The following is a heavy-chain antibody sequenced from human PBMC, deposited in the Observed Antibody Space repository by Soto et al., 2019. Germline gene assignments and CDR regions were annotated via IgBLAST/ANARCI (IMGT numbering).Heavy chain of an antibody. D-gene: IGHD3-16*02. CDR1: SGSISSSNW. Sequence: SETLSLNCADSSGSISSSNWWSWVRQRPGKGLEWIGYIYHSGSTNYNPSLKSRVTISLDTSKNQFPLKLSSVTAPDTAVYYCASGGRYHHFDYWGQGTLVTGSS. V-gene: IGHV4-4*02. J-gene: IGHJ4*02. CDR2: IYHSGST. CDR3: ASGGRYHHFDY.